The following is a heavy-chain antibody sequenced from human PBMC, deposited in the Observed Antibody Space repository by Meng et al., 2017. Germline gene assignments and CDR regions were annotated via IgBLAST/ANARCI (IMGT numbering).Heavy chain of an antibody. V-gene: IGHV4-34*01. Sequence: QVQLQHCGAGLLKPSETLSLTCAVYGGSFSGYYWSWIRQPPGKGLEWIGEINHSGSTNYNPSLKSRVTISVDTSQNNLSLKLSSVTAADSAVYYCARGPTTMAHDFDYWGQGTLVTVSS. D-gene: IGHD4-11*01. CDR1: GGSFSGYY. CDR2: INHSGST. J-gene: IGHJ4*02. CDR3: ARGPTTMAHDFDY.